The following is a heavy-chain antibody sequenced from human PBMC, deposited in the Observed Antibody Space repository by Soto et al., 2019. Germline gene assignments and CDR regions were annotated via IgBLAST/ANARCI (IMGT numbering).Heavy chain of an antibody. J-gene: IGHJ4*02. Sequence: QLQLQESGPGLVKPSETLSLTCTVSGGSISSSSYYWGWIRQPPGKGLEWIGSIYYSGSTYYNPSLKSRVTISVDTSKNQFSLKLSSVTAADTAVYYCARHGEGQLVPSIDYWGQGTLVTVSS. CDR1: GGSISSSSYY. CDR2: IYYSGST. CDR3: ARHGEGQLVPSIDY. D-gene: IGHD6-6*01. V-gene: IGHV4-39*01.